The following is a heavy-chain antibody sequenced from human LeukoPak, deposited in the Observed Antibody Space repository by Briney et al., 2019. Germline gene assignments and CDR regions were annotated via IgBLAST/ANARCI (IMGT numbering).Heavy chain of an antibody. J-gene: IGHJ4*02. Sequence: ASVNVSCKASGYTFTSYGINWVRQAPGQGLEWMGWVTAYNGNTNYAQKLQGRVTMTADTSTSTAYMELTSLSSDDTAVYYCARDLQTFDYWGQGSLVTVSS. V-gene: IGHV1-18*01. D-gene: IGHD4-11*01. CDR1: GYTFTSYG. CDR3: ARDLQTFDY. CDR2: VTAYNGNT.